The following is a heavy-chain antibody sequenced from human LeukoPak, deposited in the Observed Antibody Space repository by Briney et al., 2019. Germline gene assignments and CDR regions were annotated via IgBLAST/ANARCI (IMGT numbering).Heavy chain of an antibody. V-gene: IGHV3-23*01. CDR1: GFTFSSYA. CDR2: ISGSGGST. Sequence: GGSLRLSCAASGFTFSSYAISWVRQAPGKGLEWVSAISGSGGSTYYADSVKGRFTISRDNSKNTLYLQMNSLRAEDTAVYYCAKVDSSGWYLDYWGQGTLVTVSS. CDR3: AKVDSSGWYLDY. D-gene: IGHD6-19*01. J-gene: IGHJ4*02.